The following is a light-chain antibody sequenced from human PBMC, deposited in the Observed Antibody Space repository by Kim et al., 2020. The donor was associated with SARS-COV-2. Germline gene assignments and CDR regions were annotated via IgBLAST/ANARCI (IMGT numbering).Light chain of an antibody. CDR1: NIGRKS. J-gene: IGLJ1*01. CDR3: QVWDTITDHAI. Sequence: SYELTQPPSVSVAPGKTARITCGGNNIGRKSVHWYQQKPGQAPVLVIYYDSDRPSGIPERFSGSNSGNTATLTISRVEAGDEADYYCQVWDTITDHAIFG. CDR2: YDS. V-gene: IGLV3-21*04.